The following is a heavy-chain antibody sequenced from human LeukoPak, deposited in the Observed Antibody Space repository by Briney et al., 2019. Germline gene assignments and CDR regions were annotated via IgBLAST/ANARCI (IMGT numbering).Heavy chain of an antibody. D-gene: IGHD1-26*01. CDR2: IKQDGSEK. CDR3: ARGGSYWERNDSYYYMDV. V-gene: IGHV3-7*01. Sequence: GGSLRLSCAASGFTFSSYWMSWVRQAPGKGLEWVANIKQDGSEKYYVDSVKGRFTISRDNAKNSLYLQMNSLRAEDTAVYYCARGGSYWERNDSYYYMDVWGKGTTVTVSS. CDR1: GFTFSSYW. J-gene: IGHJ6*03.